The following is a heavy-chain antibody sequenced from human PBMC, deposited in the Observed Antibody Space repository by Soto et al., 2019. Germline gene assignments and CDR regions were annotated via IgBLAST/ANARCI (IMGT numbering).Heavy chain of an antibody. Sequence: SGPRLVNPXQTLTLTCTFSGFSLSTSGMCVSWIRQPPGKALEWLALIDWDDDKYYSTSLKTRLTISKDTSKNQVVLTMANMDPVDTATYYCARIRLNYDLGFDPWGQGTLVTAPQ. CDR3: ARIRLNYDLGFDP. CDR2: IDWDDDK. J-gene: IGHJ5*02. D-gene: IGHD3-3*01. V-gene: IGHV2-70*01. CDR1: GFSLSTSGMC.